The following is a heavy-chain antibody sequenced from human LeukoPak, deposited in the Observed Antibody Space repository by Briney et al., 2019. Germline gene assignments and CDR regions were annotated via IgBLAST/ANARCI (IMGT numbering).Heavy chain of an antibody. CDR1: GFTFSNYA. D-gene: IGHD6-19*01. V-gene: IGHV3-23*01. CDR2: ITGSGGST. CDR3: AKKSVADIPPLH. J-gene: IGHJ4*02. Sequence: PGGSLRLSXAASGFTFSNYAMSWVRQTPGKGLEWVSGITGSGGSTCYADSVKGRFTISRDNSRNTLYLQMNSLRAEDTALYYCAKKSVADIPPLHWGQGTLVTVSS.